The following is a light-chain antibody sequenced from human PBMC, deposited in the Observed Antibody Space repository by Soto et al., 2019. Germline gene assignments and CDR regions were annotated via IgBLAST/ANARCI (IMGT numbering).Light chain of an antibody. CDR3: PSYASSLWV. J-gene: IGLJ3*02. CDR2: GNS. Sequence: QSVLTQPPSVSGAPGQRVSISCTGSSSNIGAGYDVHWYQQLPGTAPKLLIYGNSDRPSGVPDRFSGSKSGTSASLAITGLQAEDEADYYCPSYASSLWVFGGGTKVTVL. V-gene: IGLV1-40*01. CDR1: SSNIGAGYD.